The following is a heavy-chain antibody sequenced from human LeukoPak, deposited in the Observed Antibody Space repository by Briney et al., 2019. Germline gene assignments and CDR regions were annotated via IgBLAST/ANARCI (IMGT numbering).Heavy chain of an antibody. D-gene: IGHD3-10*01. CDR2: INQDDSQI. CDR1: GFTFNKYW. V-gene: IGHV3-7*01. CDR3: ARGYYYSRTYYLSFFDY. J-gene: IGHJ4*02. Sequence: GGSLRLSCAASGFTFNKYWLTWVRQAPGKGLEWVANINQDDSQIYYLESVEGRFTITRDNAKNSLHLQMNSLRAEDTAIYYCARGYYYSRTYYLSFFDYWGQGTLVTVSS.